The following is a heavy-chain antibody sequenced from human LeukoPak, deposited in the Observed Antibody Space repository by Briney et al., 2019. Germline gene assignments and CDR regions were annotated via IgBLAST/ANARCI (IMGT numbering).Heavy chain of an antibody. J-gene: IGHJ4*02. V-gene: IGHV3-23*01. CDR1: GFTFSNAW. D-gene: IGHD3-22*01. Sequence: GGSLRLSCAASGFTFSNAWMNWVRQAPGKGLEWVSAISSSGGSTYHADSVRGRFTISRDNSKNTQYLQMNSLRVEDTAVYYCVKVGSGYYDHLDFWGQGILVTVSS. CDR3: VKVGSGYYDHLDF. CDR2: ISSSGGST.